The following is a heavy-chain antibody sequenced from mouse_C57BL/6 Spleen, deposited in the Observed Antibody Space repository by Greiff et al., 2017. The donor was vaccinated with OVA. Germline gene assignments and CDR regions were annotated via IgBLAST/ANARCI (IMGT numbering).Heavy chain of an antibody. J-gene: IGHJ1*03. D-gene: IGHD4-1*01. CDR1: GFSLTSYG. CDR3: ASQTGTGGYFDV. CDR2: IWSGGST. V-gene: IGHV2-2*01. Sequence: VQLQQSGPGLVQPSQSLSITCTVSGFSLTSYGVHWVRQSPGKGLEWLGVIWSGGSTDYNAAFISRLSISKDNSKSQVFFKMNSLQADDTAIYYCASQTGTGGYFDVWGTGTTVTVSS.